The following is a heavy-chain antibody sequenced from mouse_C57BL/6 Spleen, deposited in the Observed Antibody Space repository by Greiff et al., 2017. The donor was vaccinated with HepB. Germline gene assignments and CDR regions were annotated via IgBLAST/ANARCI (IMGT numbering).Heavy chain of an antibody. V-gene: IGHV1-9*01. CDR2: ILPGSGST. CDR1: GYTFTGYW. Sequence: QVQLQQSGAELMKPGASVKLSCKATGYTFTGYWIEWVKQRPGHGLEWIGEILPGSGSTNYNEKFKGKATFTADTSSNTAYMQLSSLTTEDSAIYYCARKEGYYGSSPLYAMDYWGQGTSVTVSS. CDR3: ARKEGYYGSSPLYAMDY. D-gene: IGHD1-1*01. J-gene: IGHJ4*01.